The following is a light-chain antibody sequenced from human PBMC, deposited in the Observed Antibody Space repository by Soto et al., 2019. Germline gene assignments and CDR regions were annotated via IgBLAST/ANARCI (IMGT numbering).Light chain of an antibody. V-gene: IGKV3-11*01. CDR1: QSAGTY. CDR3: QLHSTWPPYT. J-gene: IGKJ2*01. CDR2: DSS. Sequence: EIVLTQSPATLSLSPGERATLSCRASQSAGTYLAWYQQKPGQAPRLLIYDSSNRATGIPARFGGSGSGTDFTLTISSLEPEDLAFYYCQLHSTWPPYTFGQGTRLELK.